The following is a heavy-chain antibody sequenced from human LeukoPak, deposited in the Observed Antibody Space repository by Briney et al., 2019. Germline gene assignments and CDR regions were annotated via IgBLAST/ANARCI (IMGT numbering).Heavy chain of an antibody. Sequence: TSETLSLTCAVYGGSFSGYYWSWIRQPPGKGLEWIGEINHSGSTNYNPSLKGRVTISVDTSKNQFSLKLRSVTAADTAVYYCARGREDFILVPGTKRKSYYMDVWGKGATVTVSS. V-gene: IGHV4-34*01. CDR1: GGSFSGYY. CDR2: INHSGST. CDR3: ARGREDFILVPGTKRKSYYMDV. J-gene: IGHJ6*03. D-gene: IGHD2-2*01.